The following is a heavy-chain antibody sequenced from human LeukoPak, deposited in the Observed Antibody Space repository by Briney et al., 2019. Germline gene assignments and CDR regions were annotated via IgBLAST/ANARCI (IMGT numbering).Heavy chain of an antibody. Sequence: GGSLRRSCAASGFTFSSYSMNWVRQAPGKGLEWGSAISSSGPYIYYADSVKGRFTISGYSAKNSLYLQMDSLGAKDTDVYDCARDFVNSGYYFDYWGQGTLVTVSS. CDR2: ISSSGPYI. CDR1: GFTFSSYS. J-gene: IGHJ4*02. D-gene: IGHD3-22*01. V-gene: IGHV3-21*01. CDR3: ARDFVNSGYYFDY.